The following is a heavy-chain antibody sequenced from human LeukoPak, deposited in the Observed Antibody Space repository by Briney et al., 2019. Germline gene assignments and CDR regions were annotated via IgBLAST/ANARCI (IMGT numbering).Heavy chain of an antibody. D-gene: IGHD6-19*01. V-gene: IGHV3-7*03. CDR2: IEGDGSER. Sequence: GGSLRLSCAASGFSFSSYWMSWVRQAPGKGLEWVANIEGDGSERNYMDSVKGRFTISRGNAKNSLHLQMSSLRAEDAAVYYCAAGVGWLIDYWGQGTLVTVSS. J-gene: IGHJ4*02. CDR1: GFSFSSYW. CDR3: AAGVGWLIDY.